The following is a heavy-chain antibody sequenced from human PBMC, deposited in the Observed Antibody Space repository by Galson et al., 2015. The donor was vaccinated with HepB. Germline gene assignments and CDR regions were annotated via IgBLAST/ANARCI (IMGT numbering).Heavy chain of an antibody. CDR2: ISYDGANK. CDR1: GFRFNLYG. Sequence: SLRLSCAASGFRFNLYGLHWVRQAPGKGLEWVAFISYDGANKYYADSVRGRFTISRDNSKTTLSLQMNGLTREDTAVYRCAKDGLRYTSGTHSNAMDVWGRGTTAIVSS. CDR3: AKDGLRYTSGTHSNAMDV. J-gene: IGHJ6*02. D-gene: IGHD3-16*02. V-gene: IGHV3-30*18.